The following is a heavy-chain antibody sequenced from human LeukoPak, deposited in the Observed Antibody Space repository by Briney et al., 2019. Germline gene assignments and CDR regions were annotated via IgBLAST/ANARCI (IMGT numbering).Heavy chain of an antibody. D-gene: IGHD6-6*01. J-gene: IGHJ4*02. V-gene: IGHV3-23*01. Sequence: PGGSLRLSRVASGFTFTSYAMNWVRQAPGKGLEWVSSMSTSGGGTYYADSVKGRFTISRDNPKNTLYLQMNSLRAEDTAVYYCAKAANQARPSYFDYWGQGTLVTVSS. CDR3: AKAANQARPSYFDY. CDR1: GFTFTSYA. CDR2: MSTSGGGT.